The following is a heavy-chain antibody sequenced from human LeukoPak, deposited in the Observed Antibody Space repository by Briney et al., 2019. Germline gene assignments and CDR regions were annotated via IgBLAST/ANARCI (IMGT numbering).Heavy chain of an antibody. D-gene: IGHD3-9*01. CDR2: IYQSETT. CDR3: ARGPYYDSLRGYCSTLDY. CDR1: GGSMSSGDYS. J-gene: IGHJ4*02. Sequence: PSETLSLTCAVSGGSMSSGDYSWSWIRQPPGKGLEWIGYIYQSETTFQNPSLKSRVSMSVDRSKNQFSLKLTSVSAADTAVYYCARGPYYDSLRGYCSTLDYWGQGILVTVSS. V-gene: IGHV4-30-2*01.